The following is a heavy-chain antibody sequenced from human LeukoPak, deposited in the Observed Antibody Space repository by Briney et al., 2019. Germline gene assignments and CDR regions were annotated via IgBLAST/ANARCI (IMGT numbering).Heavy chain of an antibody. D-gene: IGHD3-22*01. J-gene: IGHJ4*02. Sequence: GGSLRLSCAASGFTFSSYAMHWVRQAPGKGLEWVAVISYDGSNKYYADSVKGRFTISRDNSKNTLYLQMNSLRAEDTAVYYCARGEYYDSSGLLDYWSQGTLVTVSS. CDR3: ARGEYYDSSGLLDY. CDR1: GFTFSSYA. V-gene: IGHV3-30-3*01. CDR2: ISYDGSNK.